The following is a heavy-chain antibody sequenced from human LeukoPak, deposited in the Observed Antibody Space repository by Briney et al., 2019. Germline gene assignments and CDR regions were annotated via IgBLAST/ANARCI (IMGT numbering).Heavy chain of an antibody. D-gene: IGHD3-22*01. J-gene: IGHJ4*02. V-gene: IGHV3-23*01. Sequence: GGSLRLSCAASGFIFSSYAMSWVRQAPGKGLEWVSAISAGGGSTYYADSVKGRFTISRDNSKNTLYLQMNSLRAEDTAVYYCAKTSLGGLYDSLPDSWGQGTLVTVPS. CDR3: AKTSLGGLYDSLPDS. CDR2: ISAGGGST. CDR1: GFIFSSYA.